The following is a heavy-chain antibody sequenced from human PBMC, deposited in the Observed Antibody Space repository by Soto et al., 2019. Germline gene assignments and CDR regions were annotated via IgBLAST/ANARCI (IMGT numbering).Heavy chain of an antibody. D-gene: IGHD2-2*01. CDR2: ISPYNGNR. Sequence: QVQLVQSGGEVKKPGASVKVSCKASGYTFTTYGISWVRQAPGQGLEWMGWISPYNGNRNYAQNLQDRVTVTTDTSTSTVYMELRSLRSEDTAVYYCAREYCSSTRCYLPDYWGQGTLVTVST. V-gene: IGHV1-18*01. J-gene: IGHJ4*02. CDR3: AREYCSSTRCYLPDY. CDR1: GYTFTTYG.